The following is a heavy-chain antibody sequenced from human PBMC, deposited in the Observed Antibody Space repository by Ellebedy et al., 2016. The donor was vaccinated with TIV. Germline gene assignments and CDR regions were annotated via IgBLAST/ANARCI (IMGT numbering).Heavy chain of an antibody. CDR3: ARGSRIGAGDMDV. D-gene: IGHD6-25*01. CDR2: INPNGRS. Sequence: MPSETLSLTCGVFGGSLSACYCTWIRQTPGKGLEWIGEINPNGRSNYNPSLKSRVTMSIDTSKNQFSLKLNFVTAADTAVYYCARGSRIGAGDMDVWGQGTTVTVSS. V-gene: IGHV4-34*01. CDR1: GGSLSACY. J-gene: IGHJ6*02.